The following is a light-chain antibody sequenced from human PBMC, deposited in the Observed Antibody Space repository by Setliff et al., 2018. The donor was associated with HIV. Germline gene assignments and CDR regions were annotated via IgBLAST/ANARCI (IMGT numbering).Light chain of an antibody. Sequence: QSALPQPASVSGSPGQSITISCTGTSSDIGGYNYVSWYQQHPGKVPKLMIYEVNNRPSGVSNRFSGSKSGNTASLTISGLQAEDEADYYCCSYLSTNNYVFGSGTKV. V-gene: IGLV2-14*01. CDR1: SSDIGGYNY. CDR3: CSYLSTNNYV. J-gene: IGLJ1*01. CDR2: EVN.